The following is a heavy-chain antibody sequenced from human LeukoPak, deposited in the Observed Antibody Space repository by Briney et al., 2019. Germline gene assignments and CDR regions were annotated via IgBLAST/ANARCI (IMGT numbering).Heavy chain of an antibody. V-gene: IGHV3-48*01. Sequence: GGSLRLSCAASGFTFSSYSMNWVRQAPGKGLEWVSYISSSSSTIYYADSVKGRFTISRDNAKNSLYPQMNSLRAEDTAVYYCASDRRYYDFWSGYYVGLDAFDIWGQGTMVTVSS. J-gene: IGHJ3*02. CDR2: ISSSSSTI. CDR1: GFTFSSYS. D-gene: IGHD3-3*01. CDR3: ASDRRYYDFWSGYYVGLDAFDI.